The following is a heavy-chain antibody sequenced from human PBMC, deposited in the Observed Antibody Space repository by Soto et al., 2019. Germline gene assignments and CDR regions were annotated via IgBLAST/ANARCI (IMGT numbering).Heavy chain of an antibody. CDR1: GFTFTSSA. V-gene: IGHV1-58*01. Sequence: SVKVSCKASGFTFTSSAVQWVRQARGQRLEWIGWIVVGSGNTNYAQKFQERVTITRDMSTSTAYMELSSLRSEDTAVYYCAAYTYYYDSSGFMVPYYFDYWGQGTLVTVS. J-gene: IGHJ4*02. CDR2: IVVGSGNT. D-gene: IGHD3-22*01. CDR3: AAYTYYYDSSGFMVPYYFDY.